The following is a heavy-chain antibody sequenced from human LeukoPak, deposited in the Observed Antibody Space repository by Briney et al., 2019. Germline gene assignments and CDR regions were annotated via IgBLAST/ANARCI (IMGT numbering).Heavy chain of an antibody. V-gene: IGHV4-4*07. J-gene: IGHJ6*03. CDR3: ARINCGGDCCGYYYKYYMDV. CDR2: VYTSGST. CDR1: GGSIRNYY. D-gene: IGHD2-21*02. Sequence: SETLSLTCTVSGGSIRNYYWSWIRQPAGKGLEWIGRVYTSGSTNYNPSLKSRVTISVDTSKNQFSLKLRSVTAADTAVYYCARINCGGDCCGYYYKYYMDVWGKGTTVTISS.